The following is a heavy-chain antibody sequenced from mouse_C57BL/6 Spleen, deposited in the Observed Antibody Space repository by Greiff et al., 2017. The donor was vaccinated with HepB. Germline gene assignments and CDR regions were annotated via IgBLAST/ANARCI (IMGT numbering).Heavy chain of an antibody. J-gene: IGHJ2*01. V-gene: IGHV1-59*01. CDR2: IDPSDSYT. CDR3: ARLGGNPYFDY. CDR1: GYTFTSYW. D-gene: IGHD2-1*01. Sequence: QVQLQQPGAELVRPGTSVKLSCKASGYTFTSYWMHWVKQRPGQGLEWIGVIDPSDSYTNYNQKFKGKATLTVDTSSSTAYMQLSSLTSEDSAVYYCARLGGNPYFDYWGQGTTLTVSS.